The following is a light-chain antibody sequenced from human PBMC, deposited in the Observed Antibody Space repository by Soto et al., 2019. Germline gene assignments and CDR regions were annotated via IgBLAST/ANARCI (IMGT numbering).Light chain of an antibody. CDR2: EVS. CDR1: SSDVGAYNY. CDR3: SSYTSSSTYV. V-gene: IGLV2-14*01. Sequence: LTQPASVSGSPGQSITISCTGTSSDVGAYNYVSLYQQHPGKVPKLMIYEVSNRPSGVSNRFSGSKFGNTASLTISGLQAEDEADYYCSSYTSSSTYVFGTGTKVTVL. J-gene: IGLJ1*01.